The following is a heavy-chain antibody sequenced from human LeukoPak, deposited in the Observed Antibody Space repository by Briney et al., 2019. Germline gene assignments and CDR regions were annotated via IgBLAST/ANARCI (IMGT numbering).Heavy chain of an antibody. CDR3: ARGPGYFQH. CDR1: GDSVSSNSAA. CDR2: TYYRSKWYS. V-gene: IGHV6-1*01. J-gene: IGHJ1*01. Sequence: SQTLSLTCAISGDSVSSNSAAWNWVRQSPSRGLEWLGRTYYRSKWYSHYSASVKSRITINPDTSRNQFSLQLNSVTPEDTAVYYCARGPGYFQHWGQGTLVTVSS. D-gene: IGHD2-8*02.